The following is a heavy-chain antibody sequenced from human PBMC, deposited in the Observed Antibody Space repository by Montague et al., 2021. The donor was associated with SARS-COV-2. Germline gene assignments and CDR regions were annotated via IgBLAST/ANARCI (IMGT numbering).Heavy chain of an antibody. J-gene: IGHJ4*02. CDR3: ARIHSSGWAYFFDY. D-gene: IGHD6-19*01. CDR1: GGSLKNYY. V-gene: IGHV4-59*01. Sequence: SETLSLTCSVSGGSLKNYYWSWIRQPPGKALGWMGYIDYSGSANYNPSLRFRLTLSVDTSSNQFSLKLNSLTSADTAVYYCARIHSSGWAYFFDYWGQGTLVSVSS. CDR2: IDYSGSA.